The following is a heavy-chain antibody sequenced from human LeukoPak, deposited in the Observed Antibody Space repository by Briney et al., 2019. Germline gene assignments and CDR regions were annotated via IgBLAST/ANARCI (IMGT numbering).Heavy chain of an antibody. CDR3: AKRRYFDWSNDY. D-gene: IGHD3-9*01. Sequence: PGGSLRLSCAASGFTFSSYAMSWVRQAPGKGLEWVSAISGSGGSTYYADPVKGRFTISRDNSKNTLYLQMNSLRAEDTAVYYCAKRRYFDWSNDYWGQGTLVAVSS. V-gene: IGHV3-23*01. J-gene: IGHJ4*02. CDR1: GFTFSSYA. CDR2: ISGSGGST.